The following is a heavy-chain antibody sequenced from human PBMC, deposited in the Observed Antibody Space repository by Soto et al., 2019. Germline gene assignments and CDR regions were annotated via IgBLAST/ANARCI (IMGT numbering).Heavy chain of an antibody. V-gene: IGHV4-30-4*01. CDR3: ASTSYFDNSGSAY. D-gene: IGHD3-22*01. Sequence: SETLSLTCTVSGASISSDIYYWSWIRQPPGKGLEWIGYIYYAGSTYYNPSLKSRVIISIDKSKNQFSLNLNSVTAADTAVYYCASTSYFDNSGSAYWGQGALVTVSS. CDR2: IYYAGST. J-gene: IGHJ4*02. CDR1: GASISSDIYY.